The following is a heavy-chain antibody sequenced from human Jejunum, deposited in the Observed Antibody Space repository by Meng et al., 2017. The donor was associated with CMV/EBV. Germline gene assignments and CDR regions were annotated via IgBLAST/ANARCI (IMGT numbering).Heavy chain of an antibody. D-gene: IGHD6-19*01. CDR3: ASDLGWYRFDN. Sequence: VVSEFSLSVYEMHWVRQAPGKGLEWLSHISTNGRFSHYADSVKGRFTISRDIAKNSLYLQMNSVRVEDTALYYCASDLGWYRFDNWGQGTRVTVSS. V-gene: IGHV3-48*03. J-gene: IGHJ4*02. CDR2: ISTNGRFS. CDR1: EFSLSVYE.